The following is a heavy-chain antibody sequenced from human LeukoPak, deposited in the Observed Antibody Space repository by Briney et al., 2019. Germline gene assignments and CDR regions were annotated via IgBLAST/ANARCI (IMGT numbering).Heavy chain of an antibody. CDR3: ARQLDPWAPFDP. J-gene: IGHJ5*02. Sequence: SETLSLTCTVSGGSISSSSYYWGWIRQPPGEGLGWIGSIYDSGSTYYNTSLKSRVPISVDTSKNQFSLKLSSVTAADTAVYHCARQLDPWAPFDPWGQGTLVTVSS. CDR2: IYDSGST. CDR1: GGSISSSSYY. D-gene: IGHD3-9*01. V-gene: IGHV4-39*01.